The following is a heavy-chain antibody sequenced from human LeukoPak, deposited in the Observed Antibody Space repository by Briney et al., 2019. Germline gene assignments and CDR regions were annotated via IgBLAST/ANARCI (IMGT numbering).Heavy chain of an antibody. CDR3: ARRYDELDY. CDR1: GYTFTSYG. D-gene: IGHD5-12*01. V-gene: IGHV1-8*03. Sequence: SVKVSCKASGYTFTSYGISWVRQAPGQGLEWMGWMNPNSGNTGYAQKFQGRVTITRNTSISTAYMELSSLRSEDTAVYYCARRYDELDYWGQGTLVTVSS. J-gene: IGHJ4*02. CDR2: MNPNSGNT.